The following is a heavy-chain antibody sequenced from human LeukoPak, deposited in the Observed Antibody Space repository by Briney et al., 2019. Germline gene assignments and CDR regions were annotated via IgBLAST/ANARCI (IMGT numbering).Heavy chain of an antibody. Sequence: GASVKVSCKASGYTFTSYDINWVRQATGQGLEWMGWMNPNSGNTGYAQKFQGRVTMTRNTSISTAYMELSSLRSEDTAVYYCARGVLWFGGLLPYYYMDVWGKGTTVTVSS. J-gene: IGHJ6*03. CDR3: ARGVLWFGGLLPYYYMDV. CDR2: MNPNSGNT. CDR1: GYTFTSYD. D-gene: IGHD3-10*01. V-gene: IGHV1-8*01.